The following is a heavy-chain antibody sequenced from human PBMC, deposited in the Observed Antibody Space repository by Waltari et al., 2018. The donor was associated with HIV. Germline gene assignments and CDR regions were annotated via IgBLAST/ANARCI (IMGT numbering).Heavy chain of an antibody. D-gene: IGHD2-15*01. CDR3: AKEVVALPHYYYYGLDV. CDR2: ISSTSNSI. Sequence: EVQLVESGGGLVQPGGSLRLSCAASGFTFSSYSMNWVRQAPGKGRGLVSYISSTSNSIYYADSVRGRFTVSRDNAKNSLSLQMNSLRAEDTAGYFCAKEVVALPHYYYYGLDVWGQGTTVTVSS. J-gene: IGHJ6*02. CDR1: GFTFSSYS. V-gene: IGHV3-48*04.